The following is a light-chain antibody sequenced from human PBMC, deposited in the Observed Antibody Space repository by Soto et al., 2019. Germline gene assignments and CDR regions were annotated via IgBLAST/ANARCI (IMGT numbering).Light chain of an antibody. J-gene: IGKJ1*01. V-gene: IGKV1-5*03. CDR2: KAS. CDR3: QQYNSYSPTWT. Sequence: DIQMTQSPSTLSASVGDRVTITCRASQSISSWLAWYQQKPGKAPKLLIYKASSLESGVPSRFSGSGSGTEFTLNINRLQPYDFATYYCQQYNSYSPTWTFGQGTKVEIK. CDR1: QSISSW.